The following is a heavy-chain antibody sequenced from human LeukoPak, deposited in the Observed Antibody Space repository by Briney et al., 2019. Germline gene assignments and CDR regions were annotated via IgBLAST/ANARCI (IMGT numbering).Heavy chain of an antibody. CDR3: AKDQIPKII. J-gene: IGHJ4*02. V-gene: IGHV3-30*18. Sequence: GGSLRLSCAASGFTFSSYGMHWVRQAPGKGLEWVAIISYDGSNEYYADSVKGRFTISRDNSKNTLYLQMNSLRAEDTAVYYCAKDQIPKIIWGQGTLVTVSS. CDR1: GFTFSSYG. CDR2: ISYDGSNE. D-gene: IGHD2-21*01.